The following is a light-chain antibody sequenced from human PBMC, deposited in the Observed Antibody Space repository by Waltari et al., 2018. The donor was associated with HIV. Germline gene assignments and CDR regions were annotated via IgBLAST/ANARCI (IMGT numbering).Light chain of an antibody. CDR3: QQYDSRPLFS. Sequence: EIVMTQSPATLSVSPGERATLSCRASQSVTSNLAWYPPKPGQAPRLLIYAASTRATGIPAMFSGSGSGTEFTLTISSLQSEDFAVYYCQQYDSRPLFSFGPGTKVDIK. CDR1: QSVTSN. CDR2: AAS. J-gene: IGKJ3*01. V-gene: IGKV3-15*01.